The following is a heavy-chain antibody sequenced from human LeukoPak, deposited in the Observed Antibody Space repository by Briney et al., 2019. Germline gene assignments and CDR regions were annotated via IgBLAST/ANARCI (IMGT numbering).Heavy chain of an antibody. Sequence: PGGSLRLSCAASGFTFSSYSMNWVRQAPGKGLEWVSYISSSSSTIYYADSVKGRFTISRDNSKNTLYLQMNSLRAEDTAVYYCARDGAPYYYYGMDVWGQGTTVTVSS. J-gene: IGHJ6*02. D-gene: IGHD3-16*01. V-gene: IGHV3-48*01. CDR3: ARDGAPYYYYGMDV. CDR1: GFTFSSYS. CDR2: ISSSSSTI.